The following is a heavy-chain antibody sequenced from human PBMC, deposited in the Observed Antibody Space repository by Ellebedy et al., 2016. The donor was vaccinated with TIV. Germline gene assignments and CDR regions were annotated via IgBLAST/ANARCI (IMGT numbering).Heavy chain of an antibody. CDR1: GGSFSGYY. J-gene: IGHJ4*02. D-gene: IGHD4-17*01. CDR3: ASIATVTTFDY. Sequence: MPSETLSLTCAVYGGSFSGYYWSWIRQPPGKGLEWIGEINHSGSTNYNPSLKSRVTISVDTSKNQFYLKLSSVTAADTAVYYCASIATVTTFDYWGQGTLVTVSS. V-gene: IGHV4-34*01. CDR2: INHSGST.